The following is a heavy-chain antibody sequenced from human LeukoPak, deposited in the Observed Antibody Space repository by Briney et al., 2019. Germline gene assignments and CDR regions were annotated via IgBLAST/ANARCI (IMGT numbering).Heavy chain of an antibody. V-gene: IGHV4-34*01. Sequence: SETLSLTCAVYGGSFSGYYWSWIRQPPGKGLEGIGEINHSGSTNYNPSLNSRVTISVDTSKNQFSLKLSSVTAADTAVYYCARHVRARGGGSYRYYYYYMDVWGKGTTVTISS. CDR3: ARHVRARGGGSYRYYYYYMDV. CDR2: INHSGST. CDR1: GGSFSGYY. D-gene: IGHD1-26*01. J-gene: IGHJ6*03.